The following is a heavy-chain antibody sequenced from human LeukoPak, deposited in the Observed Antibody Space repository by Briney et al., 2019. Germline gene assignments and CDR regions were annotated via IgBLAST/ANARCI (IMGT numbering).Heavy chain of an antibody. Sequence: PSETLSLTCTVSGGSIGTGDYYWGWIRQPPGKGLEWIGSIYYSGSTYYNPSLKSRVTISVDTSKNQFSLKLSSVTAADTAVYYCVAGTAMVMDWFDPWGQGTLVTVSS. J-gene: IGHJ5*02. CDR1: GGSIGTGDYY. V-gene: IGHV4-39*01. CDR3: VAGTAMVMDWFDP. D-gene: IGHD5-18*01. CDR2: IYYSGST.